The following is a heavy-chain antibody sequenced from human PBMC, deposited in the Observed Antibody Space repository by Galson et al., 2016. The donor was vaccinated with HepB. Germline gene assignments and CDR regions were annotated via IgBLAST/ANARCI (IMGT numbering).Heavy chain of an antibody. CDR3: ATSIGGASKRY. CDR1: GFMFRSYG. CDR2: ISYDGNKK. J-gene: IGHJ4*02. Sequence: SLRLSCAASGFMFRSYGMHWVRQAPGKGLEWVAVISYDGNKKYYGDSVKGRFTISRDNSNSTLFLEMDNLRAEDTAVYYCATSIGGASKRYWGQGTLVTVSS. V-gene: IGHV3-30*03. D-gene: IGHD3-16*01.